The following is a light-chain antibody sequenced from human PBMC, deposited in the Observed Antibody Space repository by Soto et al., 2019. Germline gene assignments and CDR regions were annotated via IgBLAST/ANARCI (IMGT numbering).Light chain of an antibody. CDR2: DVS. J-gene: IGLJ3*02. V-gene: IGLV2-14*01. Sequence: QSALTQPASVSGSPGQSITISCTGTSSDVGGYNYVSWYQQHPGKAPKLMIYDVSNRPSGVSNRFPGSKSGNTASLTISGLQAEDEADYYCISYTSSSTFHVVFGGGTKVTVL. CDR3: ISYTSSSTFHVV. CDR1: SSDVGGYNY.